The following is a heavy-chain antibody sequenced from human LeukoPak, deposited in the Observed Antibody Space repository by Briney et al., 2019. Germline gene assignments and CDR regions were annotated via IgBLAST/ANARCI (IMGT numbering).Heavy chain of an antibody. Sequence: PGGSLRLSCAASGFTFSSYAMHWVRQAPGKGLEWVAVISYDGGNKYYADSVKGRFTISRDNSKNRLYLQMNSLRAEDTAVYYCARGLLYYDFWSGYYMQYYFDYWGQGTLVTVSS. CDR1: GFTFSSYA. CDR3: ARGLLYYDFWSGYYMQYYFDY. V-gene: IGHV3-30-3*01. J-gene: IGHJ4*02. D-gene: IGHD3-3*01. CDR2: ISYDGGNK.